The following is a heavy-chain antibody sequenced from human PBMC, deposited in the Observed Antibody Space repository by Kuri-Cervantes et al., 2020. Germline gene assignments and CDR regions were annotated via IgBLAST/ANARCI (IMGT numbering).Heavy chain of an antibody. Sequence: ETLSLTCVASGFTINNDWMSWVRQAPGKGLEWVSAISGSGGSTYYADSVKGRFTISRDNSKNTLYLQMNSLRAEDTAVYYCAKFLEWLSSSDCWGQGTLVTVSS. CDR3: AKFLEWLSSSDC. CDR1: GFTINNDW. V-gene: IGHV3-23*01. J-gene: IGHJ4*02. D-gene: IGHD3-3*01. CDR2: ISGSGGST.